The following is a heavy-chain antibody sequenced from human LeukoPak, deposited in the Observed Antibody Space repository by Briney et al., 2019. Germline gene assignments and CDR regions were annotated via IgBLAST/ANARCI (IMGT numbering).Heavy chain of an antibody. V-gene: IGHV4-59*01. J-gene: IGHJ4*02. CDR1: GGSISSYY. D-gene: IGHD4-17*01. CDR2: IYYSGST. CDR3: ARLYGDYAGYYFDY. Sequence: SETLSLTCTVSGGSISSYYWSWIRQPPGKGLEWIGYIYYSGSTNYNPSLKSRVTISVDTSKNQFSLKLSSVTAADTAVYYCARLYGDYAGYYFDYWGQGTLVTVSS.